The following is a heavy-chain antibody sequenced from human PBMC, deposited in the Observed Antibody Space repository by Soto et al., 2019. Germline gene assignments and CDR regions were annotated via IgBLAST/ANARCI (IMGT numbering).Heavy chain of an antibody. CDR3: ASPYCSGRSCYLTEYFQH. CDR1: GFSFSYYA. CDR2: IAYDASTK. J-gene: IGHJ1*01. D-gene: IGHD2-15*01. V-gene: IGHV3-30*03. Sequence: QVQLVESGGGVVQPGRSLRLSCAASGFSFSYYAMHWVRQAPGKGLEWVAVIAYDASTKYYADSVKGRFTISRDNSKNTLYLKMNSLRDEDTAVYYCASPYCSGRSCYLTEYFQHWGQGTQVTVSS.